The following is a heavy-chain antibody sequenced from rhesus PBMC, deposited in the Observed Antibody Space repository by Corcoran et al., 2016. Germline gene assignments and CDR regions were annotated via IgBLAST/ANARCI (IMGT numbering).Heavy chain of an antibody. J-gene: IGHJ6*01. D-gene: IGHD6S26*01. Sequence: QVTLKESGPALVKSTKTLKLTCPFAGLSLTTTGVGVGWIRPPQGKALEWLAIIYWDDDKGYSTSLKNRLTIFKDTSNNQVVLIMTNMDPVDTATYYCARRPGDSSGWSPYGLDSWGQGVGVTVSS. CDR3: ARRPGDSSGWSPYGLDS. CDR1: GLSLTTTGVG. V-gene: IGHV2-174*01. CDR2: IYWDDDK.